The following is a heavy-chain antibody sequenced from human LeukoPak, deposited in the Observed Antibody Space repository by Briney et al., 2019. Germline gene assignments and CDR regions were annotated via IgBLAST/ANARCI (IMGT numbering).Heavy chain of an antibody. CDR3: ARRLHSSSWSPPFYYYYMDV. D-gene: IGHD6-13*01. J-gene: IGHJ6*03. CDR2: IYYSGST. V-gene: IGHV4-59*01. Sequence: SETLSLTCTVSGGSISSYYWSWIRQPPGKGLEWIGYIYYSGSTNYNPSLKSRVTISVDTSKNQFSLKLSSVTAADTAVYYCARRLHSSSWSPPFYYYYMDVWGKGTTVTVSS. CDR1: GGSISSYY.